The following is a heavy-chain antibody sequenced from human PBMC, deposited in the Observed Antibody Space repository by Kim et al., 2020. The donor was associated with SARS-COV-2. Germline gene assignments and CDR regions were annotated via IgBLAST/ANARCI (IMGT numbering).Heavy chain of an antibody. CDR2: ISIGGDRT. Sequence: GGSLRLSCSASGFTFSNYAMSWVRQAPGKGLEWVSAISIGGDRTYYADSVKGRFTISRDNSKSTLYLQMNSLTAEDTAVYYWAKGGVVTARPLDYWGQGTRVTVSP. D-gene: IGHD2-21*02. J-gene: IGHJ4*02. V-gene: IGHV3-23*01. CDR1: GFTFSNYA. CDR3: AKGGVVTARPLDY.